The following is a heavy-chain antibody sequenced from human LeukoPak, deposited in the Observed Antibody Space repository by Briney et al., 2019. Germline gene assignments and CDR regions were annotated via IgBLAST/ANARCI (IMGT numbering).Heavy chain of an antibody. Sequence: SETLSLTCTVSGGSISSYYWSWIRQPPGKGLEWIRYIYYSGSTNYNPSLKSRVTISVDTSKNQFSLKLSSVTAADTAVYYCARGKVPLTGYPYYFDYWGQGTLVTVSS. V-gene: IGHV4-59*01. CDR1: GGSISSYY. CDR2: IYYSGST. J-gene: IGHJ4*02. CDR3: ARGKVPLTGYPYYFDY. D-gene: IGHD3-9*01.